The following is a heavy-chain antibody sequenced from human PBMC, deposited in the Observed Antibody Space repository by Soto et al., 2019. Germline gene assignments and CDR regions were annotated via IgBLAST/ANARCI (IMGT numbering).Heavy chain of an antibody. Sequence: GASVKVSCKASGGTFSSYAISWVRQAPGQGLEWMGGIIPIFGTANYAQKFQGRVTITADESTSTAYMELSSLRSEDTAVYYCARDNYDSTRGAFDIWGQGTMFTVSS. CDR2: IIPIFGTA. V-gene: IGHV1-69*13. J-gene: IGHJ3*02. CDR1: GGTFSSYA. CDR3: ARDNYDSTRGAFDI. D-gene: IGHD3-22*01.